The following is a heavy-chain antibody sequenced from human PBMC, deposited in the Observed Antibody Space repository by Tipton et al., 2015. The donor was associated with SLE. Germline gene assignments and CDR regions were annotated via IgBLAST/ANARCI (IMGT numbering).Heavy chain of an antibody. D-gene: IGHD4-17*01. V-gene: IGHV4-39*07. CDR1: GGSISSSSYY. Sequence: TLSLTCTVSGGSISSSSYYWGWIRQPPGKGLEWIGGIYYSGSTYYNPSLKSRVTISVDTSKNQFSLKLSSVTAADTAVYYCARDGTVTGDGMDVWGQGTTVTVSS. CDR2: IYYSGST. J-gene: IGHJ6*02. CDR3: ARDGTVTGDGMDV.